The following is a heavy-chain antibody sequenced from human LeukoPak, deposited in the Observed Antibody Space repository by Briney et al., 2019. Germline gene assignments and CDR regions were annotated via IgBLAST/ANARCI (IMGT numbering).Heavy chain of an antibody. V-gene: IGHV4-39*01. J-gene: IGHJ3*02. CDR3: ARQRDTASVGAFDI. D-gene: IGHD5-18*01. CDR2: IHFSGTT. Sequence: SETLSLICIVSGGSIRSNTNFWGWDSSNYWGWIRQPPGKGLEWIGSIHFSGTTYYRPSLQSRITISVDTSKNRFSLELTSVTATDTALYYCARQRDTASVGAFDIWGQGTMVTVSS. CDR1: GGSIRSNTNFWGWDSSNY.